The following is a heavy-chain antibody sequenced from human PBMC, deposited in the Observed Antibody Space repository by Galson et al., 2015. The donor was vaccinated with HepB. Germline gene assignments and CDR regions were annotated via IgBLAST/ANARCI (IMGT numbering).Heavy chain of an antibody. CDR1: GFTFSSYG. D-gene: IGHD3-3*01. CDR2: ISYDGSNK. CDR3: AKLTVSQLDY. V-gene: IGHV3-30*18. Sequence: SLRLSCAASGFTFSSYGMHWVRQAPGKGLEWVAVISYDGSNKYYADSVKGRFTISRDNSKNTLYLQMNSLRAEDTAVYYCAKLTVSQLDYWGQGTLVTVSS. J-gene: IGHJ4*02.